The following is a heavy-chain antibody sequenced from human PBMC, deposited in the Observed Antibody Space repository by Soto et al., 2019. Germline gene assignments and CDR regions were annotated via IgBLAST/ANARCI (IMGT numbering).Heavy chain of an antibody. J-gene: IGHJ5*02. CDR3: AKGDNLGPKTGYAFDP. V-gene: IGHV6-1*01. Sequence: PSQTLSLTCAISGYNVSRDVAAWNWIRQSPSRGLEWLGRTYYRSKWYNDYAVSVKSRIIINPDTSNNQFSLQLNSVTPEDTAVYFCAKGDNLGPKTGYAFDPWGQGIMVTVS. CDR1: GYNVSRDVAA. D-gene: IGHD5-12*01. CDR2: TYYRSKWYN.